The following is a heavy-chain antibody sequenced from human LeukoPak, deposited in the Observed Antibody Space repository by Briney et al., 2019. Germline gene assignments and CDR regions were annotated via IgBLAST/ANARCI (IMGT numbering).Heavy chain of an antibody. CDR2: IHYTGTT. CDR3: ARTGGSFYFYYYMDV. D-gene: IGHD1-26*01. CDR1: GGSITDYY. V-gene: IGHV4-59*12. Sequence: SETLSLTCTVSGGSITDYYWSWIRQPTGKGLEWIGSIHYTGTTFYNPSLKSRVTISVDTSKNQFSLKLSSVTAADTAVYYCARTGGSFYFYYYMDVWGKGTTVTVSS. J-gene: IGHJ6*03.